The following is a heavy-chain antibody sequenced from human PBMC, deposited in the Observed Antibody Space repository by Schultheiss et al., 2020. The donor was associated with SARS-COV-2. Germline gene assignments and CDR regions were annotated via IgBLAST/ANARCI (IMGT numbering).Heavy chain of an antibody. Sequence: ASVKVSCKASGYTFTSYYMHWVRQAPGQGLEWMGIINPSGGSTSYAQKFQGRVTMTRDTSASTAYMELRSLRSDDTAVYYCARDEGVSPNCYEYHYYGMDVWGQGTTVTVSS. CDR3: ARDEGVSPNCYEYHYYGMDV. J-gene: IGHJ6*02. CDR2: INPSGGST. CDR1: GYTFTSYY. V-gene: IGHV1-46*01. D-gene: IGHD2-2*01.